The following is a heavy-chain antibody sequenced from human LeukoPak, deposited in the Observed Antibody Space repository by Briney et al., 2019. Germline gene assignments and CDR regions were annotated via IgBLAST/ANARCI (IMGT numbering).Heavy chain of an antibody. Sequence: ASVKVSCKASGYTFTDHYLHWVRQAPGQGFEWMGWINPNTGGTDYAQKFQDRIAISTYTSISTVYMELTRLTSDDTALYYCARDLATIDGIAWYYFENWGQGTLVTVS. CDR1: GYTFTDHY. D-gene: IGHD5-12*01. CDR2: INPNTGGT. J-gene: IGHJ4*02. V-gene: IGHV1-2*02. CDR3: ARDLATIDGIAWYYFEN.